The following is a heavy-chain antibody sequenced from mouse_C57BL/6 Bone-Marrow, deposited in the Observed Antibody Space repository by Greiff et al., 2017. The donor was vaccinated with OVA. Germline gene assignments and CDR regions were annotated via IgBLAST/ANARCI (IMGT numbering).Heavy chain of an antibody. J-gene: IGHJ4*01. V-gene: IGHV7-1*01. Sequence: EVNVVESGGGLVQSGRSLRLSCATSGFTFSDFYMEWVRQAPGKGLEWIAASRNKANDYTTEYSASVKGRFIVSRDTSQSILYLQMNALRAEDTAIYYCARDPYWYAMDYWGQGTSVTVSS. CDR3: ARDPYWYAMDY. D-gene: IGHD4-1*01. CDR2: SRNKANDYTT. CDR1: GFTFSDFY.